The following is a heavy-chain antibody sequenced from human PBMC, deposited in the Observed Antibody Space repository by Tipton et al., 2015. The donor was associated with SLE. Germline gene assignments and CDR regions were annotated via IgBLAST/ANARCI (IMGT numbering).Heavy chain of an antibody. CDR2: INHSGST. J-gene: IGHJ4*02. CDR1: GGSFSGYY. V-gene: IGHV4-34*01. Sequence: TLSLTCAVYGGSFSGYYGSWIRQLPGKGLEWIGEINHSGSTNYNPSLKSRVTISVDTSKNQFSLKLSSVTAADTAVYYCARAPNPMDFGGLGYFCSWGQGTLVTVSS. CDR3: ARAPNPMDFGGLGYFCS. D-gene: IGHD4-23*01.